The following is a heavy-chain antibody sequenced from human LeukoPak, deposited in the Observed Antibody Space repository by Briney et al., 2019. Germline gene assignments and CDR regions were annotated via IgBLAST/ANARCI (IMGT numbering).Heavy chain of an antibody. V-gene: IGHV3-30-3*01. Sequence: GGTLRLSCAASGFTFTTYTLHWVRQAPGKGLEWVAVLSSNGINKYHADSVKGRFTVSRDNSKNTLHLEMNSLRAEDTAVYYCSGDHYEMDVWGQGTTVTVSS. CDR2: LSSNGINK. CDR1: GFTFTTYT. CDR3: SGDHYEMDV. J-gene: IGHJ6*02.